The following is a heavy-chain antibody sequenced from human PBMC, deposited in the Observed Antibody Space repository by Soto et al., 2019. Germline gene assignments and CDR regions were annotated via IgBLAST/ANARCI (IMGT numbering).Heavy chain of an antibody. CDR3: ARDQGLRDYGQFDY. D-gene: IGHD4-17*01. V-gene: IGHV3-33*01. CDR2: IWYDGSNK. CDR1: GFTFSSYG. J-gene: IGHJ4*02. Sequence: GGSLRLSCAASGFTFSSYGMHWVRQAPGKGLEWVAVIWYDGSNKYYADSVKGRFTISRDNSKNTLYLQMNSLRAEDTAVYYCARDQGLRDYGQFDYWGQGTLVTVSS.